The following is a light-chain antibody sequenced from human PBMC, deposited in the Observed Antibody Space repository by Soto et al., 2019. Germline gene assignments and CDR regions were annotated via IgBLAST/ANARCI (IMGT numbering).Light chain of an antibody. CDR2: AAS. CDR3: QQSYSTPPET. CDR1: QSISSY. Sequence: IQMTQSPSSLSASVGDRVTITCRASQSISSYLNWYQQKPGKAPKLLIYAASSLQSGVPSRFSGSGSGTDFTLTISSPQPEDFATYYCQQSYSTPPETFGQGTKVDIK. J-gene: IGKJ1*01. V-gene: IGKV1-39*01.